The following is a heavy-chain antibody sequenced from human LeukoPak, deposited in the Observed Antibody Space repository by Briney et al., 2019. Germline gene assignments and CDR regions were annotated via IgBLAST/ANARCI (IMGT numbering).Heavy chain of an antibody. V-gene: IGHV3-53*01. CDR1: GFTFSSYA. D-gene: IGHD1-26*01. CDR3: ARGEWELPPPGR. CDR2: IYSGGST. Sequence: PGGSLRLSCAASGFTFSSYAMSWVRQAPGKGLEWVSVIYSGGSTYYADSVKGRFTISRDNSKNTLYLQMNSLRAEDTAVYYCARGEWELPPPGRWGQGTLVTVSS. J-gene: IGHJ4*02.